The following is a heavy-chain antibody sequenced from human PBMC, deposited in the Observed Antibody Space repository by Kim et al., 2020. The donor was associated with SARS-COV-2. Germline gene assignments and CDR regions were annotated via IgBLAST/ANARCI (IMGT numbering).Heavy chain of an antibody. CDR2: IYYSGNT. CDR3: ARLEDHYHSSGYYLDL. Sequence: SETLSLTCTVSGVSISSFYWSWIRQPPGKGLEWIGYIYYSGNTYYNPSLKSRVTMSVDTSKNQFSLKLSSVTAADTAVYYCARLEDHYHSSGYYLDLWGR. D-gene: IGHD3-22*01. J-gene: IGHJ2*01. CDR1: GVSISSFY. V-gene: IGHV4-59*08.